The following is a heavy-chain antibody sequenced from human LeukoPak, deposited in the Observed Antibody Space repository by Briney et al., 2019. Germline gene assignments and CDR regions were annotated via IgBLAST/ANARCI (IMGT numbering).Heavy chain of an antibody. CDR3: ARADYGDYSNFDY. V-gene: IGHV1-2*02. D-gene: IGHD4-17*01. J-gene: IGHJ4*02. CDR1: GYTFTGYY. CDR2: INPNSGGT. Sequence: ASVKVSCKASGYTFTGYYMHWVRQAPGQGLEWMGWINPNSGGTNYAQKLQGRVTMTRDTSISTAYMELSRLRSDDTAVYYCARADYGDYSNFDYWGQGTLVTVSS.